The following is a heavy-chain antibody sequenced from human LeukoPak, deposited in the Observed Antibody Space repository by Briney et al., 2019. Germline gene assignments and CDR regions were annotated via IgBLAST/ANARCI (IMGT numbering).Heavy chain of an antibody. V-gene: IGHV4-38-2*01. J-gene: IGHJ4*02. CDR1: GYSISSDNY. Sequence: PSETLSLTCAVSGYSISSDNYWVWIRQPPGQGLEWTGGIYHSGSTYYNPSLKSRVAMSVDTSKNQFSLKLSSVTAADTAVYYCARAPRDSSSSNYMRRFDYWGQGTLVTVSS. D-gene: IGHD3-22*01. CDR3: ARAPRDSSSSNYMRRFDY. CDR2: IYHSGST.